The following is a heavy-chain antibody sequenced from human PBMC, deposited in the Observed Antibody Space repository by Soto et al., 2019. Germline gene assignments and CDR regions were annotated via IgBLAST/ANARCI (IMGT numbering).Heavy chain of an antibody. CDR2: ISTYNANT. CDR1: GYTFTSYG. CDR3: ARDKAPHYYDSSGYSYDY. D-gene: IGHD3-22*01. V-gene: IGHV1-18*04. J-gene: IGHJ4*02. Sequence: ASVKVSCKASGYTFTSYGISWVRQAPGQGLEWMGWISTYNANTNYAQMLQGRVTMTTDTSTTTAYMELRSLRSDDTAVYYCARDKAPHYYDSSGYSYDYWGQGTLVTVSS.